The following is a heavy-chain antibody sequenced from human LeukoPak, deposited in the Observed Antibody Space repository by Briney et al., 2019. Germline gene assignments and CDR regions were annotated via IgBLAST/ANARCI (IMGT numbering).Heavy chain of an antibody. V-gene: IGHV4-34*01. Sequence: SETLSLTCAVYGGAFSGYYWSWIRQPPGKGLEWIGEINHSGSTNYNPSLNSRVTISVDTSKNQCSLNLSSVTAADTAVYYCARGGNYALAYWGQGTLVTVSS. D-gene: IGHD1-7*01. CDR3: ARGGNYALAY. J-gene: IGHJ4*02. CDR1: GGAFSGYY. CDR2: INHSGST.